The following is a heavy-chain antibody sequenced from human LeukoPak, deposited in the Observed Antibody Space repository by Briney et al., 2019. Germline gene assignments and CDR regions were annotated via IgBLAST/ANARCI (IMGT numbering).Heavy chain of an antibody. D-gene: IGHD2-15*01. CDR2: INSDGTTT. J-gene: IGHJ5*02. Sequence: PGGSLRLSCAASGFTFSNYWMHWVRQAPGKGLVWVSRINSDGTTTRYADSVKGRFTISRDNAKNTLYLQMNSLRAEDTAVYYCAREYSTGFDPWGQGTLVTVSS. V-gene: IGHV3-74*01. CDR1: GFTFSNYW. CDR3: AREYSTGFDP.